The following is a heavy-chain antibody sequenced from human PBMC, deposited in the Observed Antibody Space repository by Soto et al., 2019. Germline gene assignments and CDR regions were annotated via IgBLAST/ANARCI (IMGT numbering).Heavy chain of an antibody. CDR3: ARVGGNWNGDYFDY. Sequence: QVQLVQSGAEVKKPGASVKVSCKASGYTFSDHDINWVRQASGQGPEWLGWMNPNSGDTGYAQNFQGRVTMTRDTSKRTAYMELSSLRSDDTAVYYCARVGGNWNGDYFDYWGQGTLVTVSS. CDR1: GYTFSDHD. D-gene: IGHD1-1*01. J-gene: IGHJ4*02. CDR2: MNPNSGDT. V-gene: IGHV1-8*01.